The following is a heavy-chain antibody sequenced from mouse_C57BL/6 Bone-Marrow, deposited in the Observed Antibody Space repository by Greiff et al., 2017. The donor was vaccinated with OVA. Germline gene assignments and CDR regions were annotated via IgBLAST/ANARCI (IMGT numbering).Heavy chain of an antibody. Sequence: VKLQPSGAELVKPGASVKLSCKASGYTFTSYWMHWVKQRPGQGLEWIGMLHPNSGSTNYNEKFKSKATLTVDKSSSTAYMQLSSLTSEDSAVYYCARNRDYYGSSFFAYWGQGTLVTVSA. J-gene: IGHJ3*01. D-gene: IGHD1-1*01. CDR3: ARNRDYYGSSFFAY. CDR1: GYTFTSYW. V-gene: IGHV1-64*01. CDR2: LHPNSGST.